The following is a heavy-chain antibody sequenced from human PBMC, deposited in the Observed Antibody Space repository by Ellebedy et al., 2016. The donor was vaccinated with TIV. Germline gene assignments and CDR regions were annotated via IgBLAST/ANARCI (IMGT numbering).Heavy chain of an antibody. Sequence: GESLKISCAASGFTFSGYAMSWVRQAPGKGLEWVSTISNTGSRTYYADSVEGRFIISRDNSKTTLYLQMNSLRAEDTAVYYCAKGRGGGSDSSAPRYYFDYWGLGTLVTVSS. J-gene: IGHJ4*02. CDR1: GFTFSGYA. V-gene: IGHV3-23*01. CDR2: ISNTGSRT. D-gene: IGHD3-22*01. CDR3: AKGRGGGSDSSAPRYYFDY.